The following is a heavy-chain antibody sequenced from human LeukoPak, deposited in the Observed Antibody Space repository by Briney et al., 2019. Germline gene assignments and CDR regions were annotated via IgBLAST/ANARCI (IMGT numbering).Heavy chain of an antibody. J-gene: IGHJ3*02. CDR2: INHSGSN. V-gene: IGHV4-38-2*02. D-gene: IGHD3-10*01. CDR1: GYSISSGYY. CDR3: ARDIVRGEDAFDI. Sequence: SETLSLTCTVSGYSISSGYYWGWIRQSPGKGLEWIGIINHSGSNSYNPSLKSRVTISVDTSKNQFSLKLSSVTAADTAVYYCARDIVRGEDAFDIWGQGTMVTVSS.